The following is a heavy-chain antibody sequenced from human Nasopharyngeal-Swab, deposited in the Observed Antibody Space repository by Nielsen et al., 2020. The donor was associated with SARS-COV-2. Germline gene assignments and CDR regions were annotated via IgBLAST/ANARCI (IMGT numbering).Heavy chain of an antibody. D-gene: IGHD3-10*01. Sequence: SEPLSPTCPASGAPISSYYWSWIRQLPGKGLEWIGYIYYSGSTNYNPSLKSRVTISVDTSKNQFSLKLSSVTAADTAVYYCARGSGSGRNWFDPWGQGTLVTVSS. CDR1: GAPISSYY. CDR3: ARGSGSGRNWFDP. V-gene: IGHV4-59*12. J-gene: IGHJ5*02. CDR2: IYYSGST.